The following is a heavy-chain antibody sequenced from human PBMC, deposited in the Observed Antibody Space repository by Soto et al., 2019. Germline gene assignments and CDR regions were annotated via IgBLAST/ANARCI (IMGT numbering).Heavy chain of an antibody. V-gene: IGHV1-69*05. CDR2: IIPIFGTA. Sequence: QVQLVQSGAEVKKPGSSVKVSCKASGGTFSSYAISWVRQAPGQGLEWMGGIIPIFGTANYAQKFQGRVTIPXXDXTXXAYRELSSLRSEDTAVYYCAREGIQLWPKTDAFDIWGQGTMVTVSS. CDR3: AREGIQLWPKTDAFDI. J-gene: IGHJ3*02. CDR1: GGTFSSYA. D-gene: IGHD5-18*01.